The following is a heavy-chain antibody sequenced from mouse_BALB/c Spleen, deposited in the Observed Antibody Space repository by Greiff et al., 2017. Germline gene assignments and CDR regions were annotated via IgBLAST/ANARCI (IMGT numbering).Heavy chain of an antibody. CDR2: INPSTGYT. J-gene: IGHJ4*01. CDR3: ARDYGNYAMDY. Sequence: VQVVESGAELAKPGASVKMSCKASGYTFTSYWMHWVKQRPGQGLEWIGYINPSTGYTEYNQKFKDKATLTADKSSSTAYMQLSSLTSEDSAVYYCARDYGNYAMDYWGQGTSVTVSS. D-gene: IGHD2-1*01. V-gene: IGHV1-7*01. CDR1: GYTFTSYW.